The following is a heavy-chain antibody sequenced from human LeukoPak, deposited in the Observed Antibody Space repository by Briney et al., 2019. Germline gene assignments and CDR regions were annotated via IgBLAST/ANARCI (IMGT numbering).Heavy chain of an antibody. CDR3: AKAVGSAENY. J-gene: IGHJ4*02. CDR2: ISGSGNST. D-gene: IGHD6-25*01. CDR1: GFPFSNYG. V-gene: IGHV3-23*01. Sequence: GGSLRLSCAASGFPFSNYGMSWVRQAPGKGLEWVSIISGSGNSTYYADSVKGRFTISRDNSKNTLYLQVNSLRVEDTAVYYCAKAVGSAENYWGQGTLVTVSS.